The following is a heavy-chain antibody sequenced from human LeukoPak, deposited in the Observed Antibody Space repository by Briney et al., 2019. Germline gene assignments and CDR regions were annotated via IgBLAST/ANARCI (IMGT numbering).Heavy chain of an antibody. CDR2: VSGSGAST. Sequence: GGSLRLSCAASGFTFSNYAVSWVRQAPGRGLEWVSAVSGSGASTYYAEAVKGRFTLSRDNSRNRLYLQMNSLRAEDTAVYYCARDLKAGAIVPELDNWGQGTLVTVSS. J-gene: IGHJ4*02. CDR1: GFTFSNYA. D-gene: IGHD3-16*02. V-gene: IGHV3-23*01. CDR3: ARDLKAGAIVPELDN.